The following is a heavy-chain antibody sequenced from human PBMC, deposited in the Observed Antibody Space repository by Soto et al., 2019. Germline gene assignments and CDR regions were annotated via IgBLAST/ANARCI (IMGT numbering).Heavy chain of an antibody. CDR2: IYYSVST. D-gene: IGHD3-16*02. V-gene: IGHV4-31*03. Sequence: TLSLTCTVSGDPITNGGYYCSWIRQHPGTGLEWSGYIYYSVSTSYNPSLKSRVSISVDTSKNQFSLKLNSVTAADTAVYYGARRYYDDVGESYRLRGGYYFDYGAQGPRVTVSP. CDR3: ARRYYDDVGESYRLRGGYYFDY. CDR1: GDPITNGGYY. J-gene: IGHJ4*02.